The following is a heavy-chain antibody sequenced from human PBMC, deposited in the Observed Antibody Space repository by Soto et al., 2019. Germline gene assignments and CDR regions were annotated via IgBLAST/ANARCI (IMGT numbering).Heavy chain of an antibody. D-gene: IGHD2-2*01. V-gene: IGHV3-23*01. Sequence: GGSLRLSCKTSGFIFSEYTMSWVRQAPGKGMEWVSAIYSGGTAFYADSVRGRFTISRDNSATTVDLQMNSLRVEDSAIYYCAKDRQPDKSWAYEYWGLGTLVTVSS. CDR3: AKDRQPDKSWAYEY. CDR1: GFIFSEYT. CDR2: IYSGGTA. J-gene: IGHJ4*02.